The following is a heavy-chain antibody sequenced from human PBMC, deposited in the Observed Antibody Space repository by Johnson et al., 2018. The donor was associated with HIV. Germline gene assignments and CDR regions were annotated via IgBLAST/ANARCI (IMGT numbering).Heavy chain of an antibody. CDR1: GFTFSSYA. CDR2: ISYDGSNK. J-gene: IGHJ3*02. CDR3: ARDSTLGIAAAGVDAFDI. Sequence: VQLVEFGGGVVQPGRSLRLSCAASGFTFSSYAMHWVRQAPGKGLEWVAVISYDGSNKYYAASVKGRFTISRDNSKNTLYLQMNSLRVEDTAVYYCARDSTLGIAAAGVDAFDIWGQGTMIMVSS. D-gene: IGHD6-13*01. V-gene: IGHV3-30-3*01.